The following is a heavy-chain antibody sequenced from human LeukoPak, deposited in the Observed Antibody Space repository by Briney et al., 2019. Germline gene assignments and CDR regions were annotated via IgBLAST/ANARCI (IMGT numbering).Heavy chain of an antibody. Sequence: ASVKVSCKASGYTFTSYYMHWVRQAPGQGLEWMGIINPSGGSTSYAQKFQGRVTMTRDTSTSTVYMELSSLRSEDTAVYYCARVGASEYSSSSYFDYWGQGTLVTVPS. CDR3: ARVGASEYSSSSYFDY. CDR2: INPSGGST. CDR1: GYTFTSYY. V-gene: IGHV1-46*01. D-gene: IGHD6-6*01. J-gene: IGHJ4*02.